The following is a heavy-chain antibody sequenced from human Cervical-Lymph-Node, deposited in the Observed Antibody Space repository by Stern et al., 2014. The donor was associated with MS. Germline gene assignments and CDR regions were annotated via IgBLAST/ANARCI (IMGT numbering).Heavy chain of an antibody. V-gene: IGHV1-69*01. CDR2: IIPVMTKP. D-gene: IGHD5-24*01. CDR3: AREGRDVYNFDY. Sequence: QLVQSGAEVKNPGSSVKVSCKVSGATFSSHGISWVRQAPGQGLEWMGGIIPVMTKPKYAQKFEGRVTIIADEFTSTVYMELNSLKSNDTAVYFCAREGRDVYNFDYWGQGTLVSVSP. CDR1: GATFSSHG. J-gene: IGHJ4*02.